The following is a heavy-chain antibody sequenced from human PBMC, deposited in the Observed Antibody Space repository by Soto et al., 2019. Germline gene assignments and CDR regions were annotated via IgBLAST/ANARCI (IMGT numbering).Heavy chain of an antibody. CDR1: GGSFTSNNW. Sequence: PSETLSLTCAVSGGSFTSNNWWTWVRQPPGQGLECIGSVHYSGSTDYNPSLKSRVTISVDTSKNQFSLKLTSVTAADTAVYFCASFSGATYGDYGGGINYWGQGTLVTVSS. V-gene: IGHV4-4*02. D-gene: IGHD4-17*01. CDR2: VHYSGST. CDR3: ASFSGATYGDYGGGINY. J-gene: IGHJ4*02.